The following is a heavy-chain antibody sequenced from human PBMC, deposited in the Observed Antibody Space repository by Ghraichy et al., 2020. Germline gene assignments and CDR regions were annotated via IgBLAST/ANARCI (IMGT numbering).Heavy chain of an antibody. D-gene: IGHD6-19*01. J-gene: IGHJ4*02. Sequence: GSLNISCAASGFTFSSYGMHWVRQAPGKGLEWVAVIWYDGSNKYYADSVKGRFTISRDNSKNTLYLQMNSLRAEDTAVYYCAREGIAVAGKRPTHFDYWGQGTLVTVSS. CDR3: AREGIAVAGKRPTHFDY. CDR1: GFTFSSYG. V-gene: IGHV3-33*01. CDR2: IWYDGSNK.